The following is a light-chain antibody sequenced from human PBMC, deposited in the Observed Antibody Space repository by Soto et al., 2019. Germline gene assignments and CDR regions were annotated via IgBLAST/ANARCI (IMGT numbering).Light chain of an antibody. CDR2: HDN. CDR1: GGDVGNYDL. V-gene: IGLV1-44*01. CDR3: ATWDDSLNAVV. J-gene: IGLJ2*01. Sequence: QSVLTQPASVSGSPGQSITISCAGSGGDVGNYDLLSWYQQIPGKAPKLLIFHDNQGPSGVPDRFSGSKSGTSASLAISGLQSEDAADYYCATWDDSLNAVVFGGGTKLTVL.